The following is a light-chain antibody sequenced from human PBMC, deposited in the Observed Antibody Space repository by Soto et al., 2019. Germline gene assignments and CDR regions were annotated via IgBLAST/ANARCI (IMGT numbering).Light chain of an antibody. CDR3: SSYTSSSTRV. V-gene: IGLV2-14*01. J-gene: IGLJ1*01. CDR2: DVS. Sequence: QSALTQPASVSGSPGQSITISCTGTSSDVGRVSWYPQHPGKAPKLMIYDVSNRPSGVSNRFSGSKSGNTASLTISGLQAEDEADYYCSSYTSSSTRVFGTGTKLTVL. CDR1: SSDVGR.